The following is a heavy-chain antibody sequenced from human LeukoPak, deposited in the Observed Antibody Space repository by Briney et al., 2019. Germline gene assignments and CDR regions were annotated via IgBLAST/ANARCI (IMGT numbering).Heavy chain of an antibody. Sequence: SETLSLTCTVSGGSISSSSYYWGWIRQPPGKGLEWIGSIYYSGSTYYNPSLKSRVTISVGTSKNQFSLKLSSVTAADTAVYYCASSIYYGSGSYDYWGQGTLVTVSS. V-gene: IGHV4-39*01. CDR2: IYYSGST. D-gene: IGHD3-10*01. J-gene: IGHJ4*02. CDR3: ASSIYYGSGSYDY. CDR1: GGSISSSSYY.